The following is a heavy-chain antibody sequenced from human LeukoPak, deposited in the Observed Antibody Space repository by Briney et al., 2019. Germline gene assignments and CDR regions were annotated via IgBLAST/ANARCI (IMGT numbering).Heavy chain of an antibody. CDR3: ARALAIPDAFDI. D-gene: IGHD5-12*01. CDR2: IIPIFGTA. J-gene: IGHJ3*02. V-gene: IGHV1-69*01. CDR1: GGAFSSYA. Sequence: SVKVSCKASGGAFSSYAISWVRQAPGQGLEWMGGIIPIFGTANYAQKFQGRVTITADESTSTAYMELSSLRSEDTAVYYCARALAIPDAFDIWGQGTMVTVSS.